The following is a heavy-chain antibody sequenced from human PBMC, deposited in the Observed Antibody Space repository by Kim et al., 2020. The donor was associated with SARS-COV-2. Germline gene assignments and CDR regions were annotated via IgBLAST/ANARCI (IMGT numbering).Heavy chain of an antibody. CDR2: DKP. CDR3: ARPQWLARD. V-gene: IGHV1-18*01. D-gene: IGHD6-19*01. Sequence: DKPDYARKFQDRVTMTTDTSTSTAYMELRSLRSDDTAVYYCARPQWLARDWGQGTLVTVSS. J-gene: IGHJ4*02.